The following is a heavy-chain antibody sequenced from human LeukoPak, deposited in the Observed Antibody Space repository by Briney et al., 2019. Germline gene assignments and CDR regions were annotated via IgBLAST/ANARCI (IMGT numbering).Heavy chain of an antibody. CDR3: AREWYCSSTSCYDYYYYYMDV. D-gene: IGHD2-2*01. CDR2: IYYSGST. V-gene: IGHV4-59*12. J-gene: IGHJ6*03. CDR1: GGSISSYY. Sequence: PSETLSLTCTVSGGSISSYYWSWIRQPPGKGLEWIGYIYYSGSTYYNPSLKSRVTISVDTSKNQFSLKLSSVTAADTAVYYCAREWYCSSTSCYDYYYYYMDVWGKGTTVTVSS.